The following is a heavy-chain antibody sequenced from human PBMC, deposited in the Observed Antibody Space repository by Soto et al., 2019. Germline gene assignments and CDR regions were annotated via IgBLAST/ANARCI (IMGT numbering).Heavy chain of an antibody. V-gene: IGHV1-69*06. J-gene: IGHJ4*02. CDR3: NRGSEYDFWSGYL. CDR1: GGTSTRYA. Sequence: QERLVQSGAEVRKPGSSVKVSCKVTGGTSTRYAINWVRQAPGQGLEWMGGIVPMFGTSKYAQKFQGRVTITADTSSNIAYMEWRSLRSEDTAVYYCNRGSEYDFWSGYLWGQGTRVSVSS. CDR2: IVPMFGTS. D-gene: IGHD3-3*01.